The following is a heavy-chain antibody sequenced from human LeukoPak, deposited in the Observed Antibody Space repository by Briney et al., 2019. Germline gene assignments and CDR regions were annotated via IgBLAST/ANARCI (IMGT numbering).Heavy chain of an antibody. V-gene: IGHV1-69*05. CDR3: ARTTLLSTFDY. CDR2: IIPIFGTA. D-gene: IGHD1-1*01. CDR1: GGTFSSYA. J-gene: IGHJ4*02. Sequence: GASVKVSCKASGGTFSSYAISWVRQAPGQGLEWMGGIIPIFGTANYAQKFQGRVTMTRDMSTSTVYMELSSLRSEDTAVYYCARTTLLSTFDYWGQGNLVTVSS.